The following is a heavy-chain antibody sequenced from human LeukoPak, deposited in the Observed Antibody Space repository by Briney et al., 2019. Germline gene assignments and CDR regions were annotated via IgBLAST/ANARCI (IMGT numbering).Heavy chain of an antibody. D-gene: IGHD6-19*01. J-gene: IGHJ4*02. CDR1: GGTFSSYA. CDR2: IIPIFGTA. Sequence: SVKVSCKASGGTFSSYAISWVRQAPGQGLEWMGGIIPIFGTANYAQKFQRRVTITADKSASTAYMELSSLRSEDTAVYYCARRYSSGWYVFDYWGQGTLVTVSS. CDR3: ARRYSSGWYVFDY. V-gene: IGHV1-69*06.